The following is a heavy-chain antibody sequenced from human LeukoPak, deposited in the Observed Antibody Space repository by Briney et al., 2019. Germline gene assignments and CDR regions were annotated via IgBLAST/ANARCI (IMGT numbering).Heavy chain of an antibody. Sequence: ASVKVSCKASRGTFSSYAISWVRQAPGQGLEWMGGIIPIFGTANYAQKFQGRVTITADESTSTAYMELSSLRSEDTAVYYCARVLGTAAAGTSWFDPWGQGTLVSVSS. J-gene: IGHJ5*02. CDR1: RGTFSSYA. D-gene: IGHD6-13*01. CDR3: ARVLGTAAAGTSWFDP. V-gene: IGHV1-69*13. CDR2: IIPIFGTA.